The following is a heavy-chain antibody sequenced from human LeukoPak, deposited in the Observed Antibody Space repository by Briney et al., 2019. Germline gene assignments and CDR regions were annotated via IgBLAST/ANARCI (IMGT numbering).Heavy chain of an antibody. CDR3: ARGPNSVAGYFDY. CDR1: GGSISSYY. V-gene: IGHV4-59*01. D-gene: IGHD6-19*01. J-gene: IGHJ4*02. CDR2: IYYSGST. Sequence: SETLSLTCTVSGGSISSYYWSWIRQPPGKGLEWIGYIYYSGSTNYNTSPKSRVTISVDTSKNQFSLKLSSVTAADTAVYYCARGPNSVAGYFDYWGQGTLVTVSS.